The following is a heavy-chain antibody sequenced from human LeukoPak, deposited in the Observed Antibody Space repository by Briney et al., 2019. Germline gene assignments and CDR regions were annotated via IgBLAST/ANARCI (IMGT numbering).Heavy chain of an antibody. CDR1: GYTFTGYY. CDR2: INPNSGGT. Sequence: GASVKVSCKASGYTFTGYYMHWVRQAPGQGLEWMGWINPNSGGTNYAQKFQGRVTMTRDTSISTAYMELSRLRSDDTAVYYCARDQARGKITMVRGVIAYWGQGTLVTVSS. V-gene: IGHV1-2*02. D-gene: IGHD3-10*01. CDR3: ARDQARGKITMVRGVIAY. J-gene: IGHJ4*02.